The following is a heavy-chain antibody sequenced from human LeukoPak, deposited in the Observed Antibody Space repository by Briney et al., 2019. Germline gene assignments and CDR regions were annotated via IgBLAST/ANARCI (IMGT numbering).Heavy chain of an antibody. D-gene: IGHD6-6*01. CDR2: IYYTGNT. CDR3: ARWGSIAVARFDY. V-gene: IGHV4-59*01. Sequence: KPSETLSFTCTVSGGSISSYYWSWIRQPPGKGLEWIGYIYYTGNTNYNPSLTSRVNISVDTSKNQFSLNLSSVTAADTAVYYCARWGSIAVARFDYWGQGTLVTVSS. CDR1: GGSISSYY. J-gene: IGHJ4*02.